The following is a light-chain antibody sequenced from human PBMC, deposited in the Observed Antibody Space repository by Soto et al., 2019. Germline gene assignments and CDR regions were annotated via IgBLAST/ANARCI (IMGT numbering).Light chain of an antibody. Sequence: DIQMTQSQSSVSASVGDRVTITCRASQGISSWLAWYQQRPGKVPKSLIYAASSLQSGVPSRFRGSRSGTEFTLTISSLQPEDFETYYCLQHNSYPITFGQGTRLEI. J-gene: IGKJ5*01. V-gene: IGKV1-17*03. CDR3: LQHNSYPIT. CDR2: AAS. CDR1: QGISSW.